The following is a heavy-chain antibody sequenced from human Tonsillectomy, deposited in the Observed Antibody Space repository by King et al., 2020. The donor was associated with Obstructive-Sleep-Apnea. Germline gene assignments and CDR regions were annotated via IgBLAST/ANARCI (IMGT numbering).Heavy chain of an antibody. CDR2: ISYDGSNK. J-gene: IGHJ6*02. D-gene: IGHD1-26*01. Sequence: VQLVESGGGVVQPGRSLRLSCAASGFTFSSYGMHWVRQAPGKGLEWVAVISYDGSNKYYADSVKGRFTISRDNSKNTLYLQMNSLRAEDTAVYYCAKEGSVSGALSDGMDVWGQGTTVTVSS. V-gene: IGHV3-30*18. CDR3: AKEGSVSGALSDGMDV. CDR1: GFTFSSYG.